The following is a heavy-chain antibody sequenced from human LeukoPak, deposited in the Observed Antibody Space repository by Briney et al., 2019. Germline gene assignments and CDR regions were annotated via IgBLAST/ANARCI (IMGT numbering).Heavy chain of an antibody. Sequence: PGGSLRLSCAASGFTFSSYAMSWVRQAPGKGLAWVSAISGIGDKTFYADSVKGRFTISRDNSKNTLYLQMNSLRAEDTAVYYCAKGVILNWFDPWGQGTLVTVSS. CDR3: AKGVILNWFDP. CDR2: ISGIGDKT. CDR1: GFTFSSYA. D-gene: IGHD3-16*02. V-gene: IGHV3-23*01. J-gene: IGHJ5*02.